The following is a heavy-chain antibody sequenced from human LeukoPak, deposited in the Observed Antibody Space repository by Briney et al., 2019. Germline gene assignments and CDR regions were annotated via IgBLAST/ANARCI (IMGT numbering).Heavy chain of an antibody. CDR1: GESFSGFY. V-gene: IGHV4-34*01. CDR3: ARDYGTYDSSDYYYDPNWFDP. Sequence: PSETLSLTCAVYGESFSGFYWSWIRQPPGKGLEWIGEINHSGSTNYNPSLKSRVTMSVDMSKNQFSLKMSSVTAADTAVYYCARDYGTYDSSDYYYDPNWFDPWGQGTLVTVSS. J-gene: IGHJ5*02. CDR2: INHSGST. D-gene: IGHD3-22*01.